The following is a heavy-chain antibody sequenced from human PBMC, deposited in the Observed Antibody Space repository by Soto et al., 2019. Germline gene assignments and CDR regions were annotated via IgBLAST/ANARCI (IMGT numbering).Heavy chain of an antibody. CDR2: ISWNSGNI. CDR3: AILEKGGMDV. Sequence: EVQLVESGGALVQPGRSLRLSCASSGFTFHDYALQWVRQAPGKGLEWVSGISWNSGNIGYADSVKGRFTISRDNAKNSLYLQLNSLRVEDTALYYCAILEKGGMDVWGHGTTVTVSS. V-gene: IGHV3-9*01. J-gene: IGHJ6*02. CDR1: GFTFHDYA. D-gene: IGHD1-1*01.